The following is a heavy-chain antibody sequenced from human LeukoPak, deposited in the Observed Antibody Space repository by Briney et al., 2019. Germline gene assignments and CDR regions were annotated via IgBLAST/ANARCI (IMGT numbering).Heavy chain of an antibody. J-gene: IGHJ4*02. CDR1: GFTFSSYA. D-gene: IGHD1-26*01. CDR3: ARDLLGWELHYFDY. CDR2: ISYDGSNK. V-gene: IGHV3-30*04. Sequence: GGSLRLSCAAFGFTFSSYAMHWVRQAPGKGLEWVAVISYDGSNKYYADSVKGRFSISRDNAKNSLYLQMNSLRAEDTAVYYCARDLLGWELHYFDYWGQGTLVTVSS.